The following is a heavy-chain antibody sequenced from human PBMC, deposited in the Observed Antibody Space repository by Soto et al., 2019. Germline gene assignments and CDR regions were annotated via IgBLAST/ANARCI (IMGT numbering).Heavy chain of an antibody. CDR1: GFTFSSYC. CDR2: IWYDGSNK. V-gene: IGHV3-33*01. CDR3: ASDLLEYYYDSSGYYPTY. J-gene: IGHJ4*02. D-gene: IGHD3-22*01. Sequence: PGGSLRLSGAASGFTFSSYCIHWVRQAPCKGLEWVAVIWYDGSNKYYADSVKGRFTISRDNSKKTLYLQMNSLRAEDTAVYYCASDLLEYYYDSSGYYPTYLGQGTLVTVSS.